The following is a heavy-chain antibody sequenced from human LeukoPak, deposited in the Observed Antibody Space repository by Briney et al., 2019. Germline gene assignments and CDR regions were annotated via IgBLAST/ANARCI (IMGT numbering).Heavy chain of an antibody. Sequence: GASVKVSCKASGYTFIGYYIHWVRQAPGRGLEWMGRINPNSGGTNYAQKFQGRVTMTRDTSISTAYMELSRLRSDDTAVYYCALTWGYYAFDIWGQGTMVTVSS. CDR1: GYTFIGYY. J-gene: IGHJ3*02. V-gene: IGHV1-2*06. CDR2: INPNSGGT. D-gene: IGHD7-27*01. CDR3: ALTWGYYAFDI.